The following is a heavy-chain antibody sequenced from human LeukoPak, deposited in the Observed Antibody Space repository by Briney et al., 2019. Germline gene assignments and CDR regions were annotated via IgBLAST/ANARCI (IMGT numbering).Heavy chain of an antibody. V-gene: IGHV2-5*02. CDR3: AHPRVDSSGYYLFFDY. CDR1: GFSLSTSGVG. J-gene: IGHJ4*02. D-gene: IGHD3-22*01. CDR2: IYWDDDK. Sequence: SGPTLVNPTQSLTLTCTFSGFSLSTSGVGVGWIRQPPGKALEWLALIYWDDDKRYSPSLKSRLTITKDTSKNQVVLTMTNMDPVDTATYYCAHPRVDSSGYYLFFDYWGQGTLVTVSS.